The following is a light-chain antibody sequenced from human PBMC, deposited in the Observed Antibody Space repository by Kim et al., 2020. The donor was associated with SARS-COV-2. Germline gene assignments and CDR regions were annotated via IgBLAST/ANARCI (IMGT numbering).Light chain of an antibody. J-gene: IGLJ2*01. CDR1: SLRSYY. V-gene: IGLV3-19*01. CDR2: GKD. Sequence: SSELTQDPAVSVALGQTVRITCQGDSLRSYYATWYQQKTGQAPKVVIYGKDNRPSGVPDRFSGSSSGNTAYLTITGTQAGDEADYYCNSRDSNDYVVFGG. CDR3: NSRDSNDYVV.